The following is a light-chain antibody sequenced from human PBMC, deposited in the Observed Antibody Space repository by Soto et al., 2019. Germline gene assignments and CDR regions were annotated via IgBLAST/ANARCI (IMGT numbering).Light chain of an antibody. CDR3: GADHGGGSNFVDV. V-gene: IGLV9-49*01. Sequence: QLVLTQPPSASASLGASVTLTCTLSSGYSNYKVDWYQQRPGKGPRFVMRVGTGGIVGSKGDGIPDRFSVLGSGLNRYLTMNNIQHEDESDYYCGADHGGGSNFVDVFGTGTKVTVL. J-gene: IGLJ1*01. CDR2: VGTGGIVG. CDR1: SGYSNYK.